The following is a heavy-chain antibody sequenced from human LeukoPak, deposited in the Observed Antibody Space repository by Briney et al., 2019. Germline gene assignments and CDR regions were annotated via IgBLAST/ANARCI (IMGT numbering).Heavy chain of an antibody. Sequence: GGSLRLSCAASGFIVSSDHMNWVRQAPGKGLEWVAVIYKGGNTFYADPVKGRFTISRANSKNTVYLQMNSLRAEDTAVYYCVRAPGATWGQGTLVTVSS. J-gene: IGHJ5*02. V-gene: IGHV3-53*01. CDR2: IYKGGNT. CDR1: GFIVSSDH. D-gene: IGHD3-10*01. CDR3: VRAPGAT.